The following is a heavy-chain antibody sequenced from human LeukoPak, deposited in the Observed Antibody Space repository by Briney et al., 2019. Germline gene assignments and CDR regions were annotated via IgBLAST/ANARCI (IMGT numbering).Heavy chain of an antibody. Sequence: GGSLRLACAASDFSVNNNYVDWVRQAPGKGLEWVSCMDNFGIKTYADSVQGRFTVSRDSSRNMVFLQMNSLRVEDTAVYYCARDVAAAAPTAFDIWGQGTMVTVSS. D-gene: IGHD6-13*01. CDR3: ARDVAAAAPTAFDI. V-gene: IGHV3-53*01. CDR2: MDNFGIK. CDR1: DFSVNNNY. J-gene: IGHJ3*02.